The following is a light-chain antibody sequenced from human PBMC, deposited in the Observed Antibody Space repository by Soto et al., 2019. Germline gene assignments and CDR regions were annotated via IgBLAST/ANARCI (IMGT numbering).Light chain of an antibody. J-gene: IGKJ1*01. V-gene: IGKV3-15*01. Sequence: EIVMTQSPATLSVSPGERATLSCRASQSVNSNLAWYQHKPGQAPRLLIYGASTRATGIPARFSGSGSGTEFTLTISSLQSEDFAVYSCQQYNNWPRTFGQGTKVEIK. CDR1: QSVNSN. CDR3: QQYNNWPRT. CDR2: GAS.